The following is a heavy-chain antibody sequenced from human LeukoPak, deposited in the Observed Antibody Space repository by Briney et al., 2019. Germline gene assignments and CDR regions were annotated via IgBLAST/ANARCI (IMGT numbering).Heavy chain of an antibody. J-gene: IGHJ5*02. Sequence: GGSLRLSCAASGFTFSSYGMHWVRQAPGKGLEWVALIVYDGSNKYDESSKHYADSVKGRFTISRDNSKNTLYLQLNSLRAEDTAVYYCARAGKQWLVPHWFDPWGQGTLVTVSS. D-gene: IGHD6-19*01. CDR1: GFTFSSYG. CDR3: ARAGKQWLVPHWFDP. V-gene: IGHV3-30*03. CDR2: IVYDGSNK.